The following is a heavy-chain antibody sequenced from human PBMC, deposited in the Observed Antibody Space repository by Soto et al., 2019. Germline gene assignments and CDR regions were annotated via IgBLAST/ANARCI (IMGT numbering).Heavy chain of an antibody. V-gene: IGHV2-5*02. CDR2: IYWDDDK. Sequence: ESGPTLVNPTQTLTLTCTFSGFSLSASGVGVGWIRQTPGKALEWLAVIYWDDDKRYSPSLKSRLTITKDTSKNQVVLTMTNMDPVDTATYYCVHRVAEYYDFWSGSITVLGDAFDIWGPGTMVTVSS. D-gene: IGHD3-3*01. CDR1: GFSLSASGVG. J-gene: IGHJ3*02. CDR3: VHRVAEYYDFWSGSITVLGDAFDI.